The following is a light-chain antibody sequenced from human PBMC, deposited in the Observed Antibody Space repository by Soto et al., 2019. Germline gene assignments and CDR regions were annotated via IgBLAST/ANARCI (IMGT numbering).Light chain of an antibody. CDR2: EGS. CDR3: CSYAGASTYVV. V-gene: IGLV2-23*01. CDR1: SSDVGTYNL. Sequence: QSALTQPASVSGSPGQSITISCTGTSSDVGTYNLVSWYQQHPGKAPKLIISEGSKRPSGVSNRFSGSKSGNTASLTISGLHTDDEADDYCCSYAGASTYVVFGGGTKLTVL. J-gene: IGLJ2*01.